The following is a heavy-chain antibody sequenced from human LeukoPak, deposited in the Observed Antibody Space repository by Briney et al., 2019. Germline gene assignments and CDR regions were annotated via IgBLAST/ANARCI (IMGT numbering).Heavy chain of an antibody. CDR1: GFTFSSYG. CDR3: ARDPDYYGSGRFDY. CDR2: ISGSGDST. D-gene: IGHD3-10*01. Sequence: GGSLRLSCAASGFTFSSYGMHWVRQAPGKGLEWVSTISGSGDSTYYADSVKGRFTISRDNSKDTLYLQMNSLGAEDTAVYYCARDPDYYGSGRFDYWGQGTLVTVSS. V-gene: IGHV3-23*01. J-gene: IGHJ4*02.